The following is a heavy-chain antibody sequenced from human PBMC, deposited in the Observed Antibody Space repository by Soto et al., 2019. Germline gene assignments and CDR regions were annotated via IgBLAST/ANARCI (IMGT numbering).Heavy chain of an antibody. D-gene: IGHD2-21*02. CDR3: AIDACCCGVVCYSLVY. V-gene: IGHV1-69*13. CDR1: GGAFNNYP. CDR2: IFPRLGTT. J-gene: IGHJ4*02. Sequence: SVKVSCKSSGGAFNNYPISWVRQAPGQGLEWMGGIFPRLGTTTYAREVQGRVTMTADESTTTVSMTLTSLRSEDTAIYYCAIDACCCGVVCYSLVYWGQGPRGTLSS.